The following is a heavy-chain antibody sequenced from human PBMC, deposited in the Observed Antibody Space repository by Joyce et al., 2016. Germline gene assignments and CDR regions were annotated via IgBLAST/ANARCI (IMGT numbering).Heavy chain of an antibody. CDR1: GYPFTSYI. CDR2: INTNTGNP. J-gene: IGHJ4*02. D-gene: IGHD3-9*01. V-gene: IGHV7-4-1*02. Sequence: QVQLVQSGSELTKPGASGKVSCKASGYPFTSYIMNWVRQAPGQGLEWMGLINTNTGNPTYAQGFTGRFVFSLDTSVSTAYLQISSLKAEDTAVYYCARDLSPRYYDILTGYEDWGQGTLVTVSS. CDR3: ARDLSPRYYDILTGYED.